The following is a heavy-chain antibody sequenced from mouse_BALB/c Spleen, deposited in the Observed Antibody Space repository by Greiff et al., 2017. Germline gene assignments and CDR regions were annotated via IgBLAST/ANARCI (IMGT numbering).Heavy chain of an antibody. Sequence: QVQLQQSGPQLVRPGASVKISCKASGYSFTSYWMHWVKQRPGQGLEWIGMIDPSDSETRLNQKFKDKATLTVDKSSSTAYMQLSSPTSEDSAVYYCARNYGSRRAWFAYWGQGTLVTVSA. CDR1: GYSFTSYW. CDR2: IDPSDSET. V-gene: IGHV1S126*01. D-gene: IGHD1-1*01. J-gene: IGHJ3*01. CDR3: ARNYGSRRAWFAY.